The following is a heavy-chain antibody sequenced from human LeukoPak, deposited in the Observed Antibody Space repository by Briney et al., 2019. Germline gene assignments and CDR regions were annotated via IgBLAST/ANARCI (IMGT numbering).Heavy chain of an antibody. Sequence: SETLSLTCTLSGGSISTYYWSWVRQPPGKGLEWIGYIYYTGSTDYNPSLKSRVTMSVDTSKNQFSLKLSSVTAADTAVYYCARDGYSGNDGLWGQGSLVTVSS. CDR2: IYYTGST. D-gene: IGHD5-12*01. J-gene: IGHJ4*02. CDR1: GGSISTYY. V-gene: IGHV4-59*01. CDR3: ARDGYSGNDGL.